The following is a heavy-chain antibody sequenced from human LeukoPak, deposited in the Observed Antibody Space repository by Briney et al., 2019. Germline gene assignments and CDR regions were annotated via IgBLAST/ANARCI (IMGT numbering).Heavy chain of an antibody. Sequence: GGSLRLXCAASGFTFSSYWMSWVRQAPGKGLEWVANIKQDGSEKYYVDSVKGRFTISRDNAKNSLYLQMNSLRAEDTAVYYCAREGQWPRQDAFDIWGQGTMVTVSS. V-gene: IGHV3-7*01. D-gene: IGHD6-19*01. J-gene: IGHJ3*02. CDR2: IKQDGSEK. CDR3: AREGQWPRQDAFDI. CDR1: GFTFSSYW.